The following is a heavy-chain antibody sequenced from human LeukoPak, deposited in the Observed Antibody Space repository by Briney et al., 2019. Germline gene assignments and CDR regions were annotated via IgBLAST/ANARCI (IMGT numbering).Heavy chain of an antibody. J-gene: IGHJ4*02. CDR2: IRSKTYGGTT. Sequence: PGGSLRLSCAASGFTFSSYAMSWFRQAPGKGLEWVGFIRSKTYGGTTEYAASVKGRFTISRDDSKSIAYLQMNSLETEDTAVYYCAKPATSILIYFDSWGQGTLVTVSS. CDR1: GFTFSSYA. CDR3: AKPATSILIYFDS. D-gene: IGHD2-2*01. V-gene: IGHV3-49*03.